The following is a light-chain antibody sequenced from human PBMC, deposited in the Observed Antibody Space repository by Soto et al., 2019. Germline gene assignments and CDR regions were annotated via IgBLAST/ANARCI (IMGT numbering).Light chain of an antibody. CDR3: ISYTVDRSYV. Sequence: SALTQPASVSGSPGQSITISCSGTSSDIGTYDHVAWFQQFPGKTPKLVIYSVSDRPSGVSYRFSGSKSGNTASLTISGLQADDEADYYCISYTVDRSYVFGTGTKVTV. CDR2: SVS. J-gene: IGLJ1*01. CDR1: SSDIGTYDH. V-gene: IGLV2-14*01.